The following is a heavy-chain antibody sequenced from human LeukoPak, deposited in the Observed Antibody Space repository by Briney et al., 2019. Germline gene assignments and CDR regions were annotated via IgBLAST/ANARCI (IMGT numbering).Heavy chain of an antibody. CDR3: AQKGGTDH. V-gene: IGHV3-48*02. D-gene: IGHD2-15*01. CDR1: GFTFSSYA. J-gene: IGHJ4*02. CDR2: ISSSSSAM. Sequence: PGGSLRLSCAASGFTFSSYAMSWVRQAPGKGLEWISYISSSSSAMYYADSVKGRFTISRDNAKNSLYLQMSSLRDEDTAVYYCAQKGGTDHWGQGTLVTVSS.